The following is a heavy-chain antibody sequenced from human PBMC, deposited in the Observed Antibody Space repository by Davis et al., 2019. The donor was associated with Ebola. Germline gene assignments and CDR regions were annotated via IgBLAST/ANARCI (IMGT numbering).Heavy chain of an antibody. CDR3: ARGVAVGGFYFDY. D-gene: IGHD6-19*01. Sequence: GESLKISCAASGFTFSSYSMNWVRQAPGKGLEWVSSISSSSTYKFYADSVKGRFTISRDNTKNSLYLQMNSLRAEDTAVYFCARGVAVGGFYFDYWGQGTLVTVSS. CDR2: ISSSSTYK. CDR1: GFTFSSYS. J-gene: IGHJ4*02. V-gene: IGHV3-21*04.